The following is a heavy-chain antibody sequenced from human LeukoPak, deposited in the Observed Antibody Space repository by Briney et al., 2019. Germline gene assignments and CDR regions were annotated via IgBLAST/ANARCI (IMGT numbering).Heavy chain of an antibody. CDR3: AKEFGLAGNPYLDY. CDR1: GFIFNNYA. J-gene: IGHJ4*02. Sequence: GGSLRLSCVASGFIFNNYAMSWVRQAPGEGLDRQAPGKGLEWVSGISGSGDGTWYADSVKGRFTISRDNSKNTLYLQMYGLRAEDTAVYYCAKEFGLAGNPYLDYWGQGTLVTVSS. CDR2: ISGSGDGT. V-gene: IGHV3-23*01. D-gene: IGHD3/OR15-3a*01.